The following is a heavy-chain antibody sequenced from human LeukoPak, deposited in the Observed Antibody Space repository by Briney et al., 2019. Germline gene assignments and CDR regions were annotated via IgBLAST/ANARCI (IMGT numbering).Heavy chain of an antibody. CDR3: ARVGRQWLYFDY. D-gene: IGHD6-19*01. V-gene: IGHV4-4*02. CDR1: GGSISRSNW. J-gene: IGHJ4*02. CDR2: IDDNGST. Sequence: SETLSLTCAVSGGSISRSNWWSWVRQSPGKGLEWIGEIDDNGSTNYNPSLKSRVTISVDKSKNQFSLKLSSVTAADTAVYYCARVGRQWLYFDYWGQGTLVTVSS.